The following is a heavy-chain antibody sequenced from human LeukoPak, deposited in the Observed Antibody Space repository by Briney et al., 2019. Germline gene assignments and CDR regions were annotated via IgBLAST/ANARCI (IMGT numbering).Heavy chain of an antibody. CDR2: GNPNSGNT. D-gene: IGHD3-22*01. CDR3: ARVGTENTYYYDSSGYYPDY. V-gene: IGHV1-8*01. CDR1: GYTFTSYD. J-gene: IGHJ4*02. Sequence: ASVKVSCKASGYTFTSYDINWVRQATGQGLECMGWGNPNSGNTGYAQKFQGRVTMTRNTSISTAYMELSSLRSEDTAVYYCARVGTENTYYYDSSGYYPDYWGQGTLVTVSS.